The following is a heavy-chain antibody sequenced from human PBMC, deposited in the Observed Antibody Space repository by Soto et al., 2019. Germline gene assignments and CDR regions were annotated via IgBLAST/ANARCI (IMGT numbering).Heavy chain of an antibody. D-gene: IGHD1-26*01. CDR2: ISPYTGKT. J-gene: IGHJ4*02. Sequence: QVLLVQSGSEVKKPGASMKVSCQTSGYTFSDFALTWVRQVPDKGLEWLGWISPYTGKTNYAQRGHDRVALTPDTSTRTAYLELRSLTYDDTAVYYCARLGWELLSGRRYFDYWGQGTLVTVSS. CDR3: ARLGWELLSGRRYFDY. V-gene: IGHV1-18*04. CDR1: GYTFSDFA.